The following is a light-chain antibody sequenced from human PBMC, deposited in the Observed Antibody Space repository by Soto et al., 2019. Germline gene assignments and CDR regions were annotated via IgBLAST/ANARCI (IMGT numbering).Light chain of an antibody. CDR1: SSNIGAGYD. CDR2: GNS. J-gene: IGLJ2*01. CDR3: QSYDNTLTSYVV. V-gene: IGLV1-40*01. Sequence: QSVLTQPPSVSGAPGQRVTISCTGSSSNIGAGYDVHWYQQVPGRAPKLLIYGNSNRPSGVPARFSGSKSGTSASLAITGLQAEDEADYFCQSYDNTLTSYVVFGGGTKVSVL.